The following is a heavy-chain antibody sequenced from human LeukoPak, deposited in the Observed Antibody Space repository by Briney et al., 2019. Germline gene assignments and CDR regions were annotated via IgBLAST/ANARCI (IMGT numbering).Heavy chain of an antibody. CDR2: IYYSGST. D-gene: IGHD6-13*01. J-gene: IGHJ4*02. Sequence: SETLSLTCTASGGSISSYYWSWIRQPPGKGLEWIGYIYYSGSTNYNPSLKSRVTISVDTSKNQFSLKLSSVTAADTAVYYCARVSVFAADLDYWGQGTLVTVSS. CDR3: ARVSVFAADLDY. V-gene: IGHV4-59*01. CDR1: GGSISSYY.